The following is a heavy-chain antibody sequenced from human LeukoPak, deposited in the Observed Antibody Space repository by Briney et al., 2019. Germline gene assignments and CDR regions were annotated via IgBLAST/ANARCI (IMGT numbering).Heavy chain of an antibody. J-gene: IGHJ5*02. CDR1: GYTFTSYD. D-gene: IGHD3-16*01. CDR3: ARWGPNWFDP. CDR2: MNPNSGST. Sequence: ASVKVSCKASGYTFTSYDINWVRQATGQGLEWMGWMNPNSGSTGYAQKFQGRVTITRNTSISTAYMELSSLRSEGTAVYYCARWGPNWFDPWGQGTLVTVSS. V-gene: IGHV1-8*03.